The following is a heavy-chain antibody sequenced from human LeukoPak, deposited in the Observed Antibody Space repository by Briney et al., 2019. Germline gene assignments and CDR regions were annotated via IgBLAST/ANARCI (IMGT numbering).Heavy chain of an antibody. D-gene: IGHD3-10*01. CDR2: IYYSGST. CDR1: GGSISSGGYY. J-gene: IGHJ4*02. CDR3: ARGWFGELPLDY. Sequence: SQTLSLTCTVSGGSISSGGYYWSWIRQHPGKGLEWIGYIYYSGSTYYNPSLKSRVTISVDTSKNQFSLKLSSVTAADTAVYYCARGWFGELPLDYWGQGTLVTVSS. V-gene: IGHV4-31*03.